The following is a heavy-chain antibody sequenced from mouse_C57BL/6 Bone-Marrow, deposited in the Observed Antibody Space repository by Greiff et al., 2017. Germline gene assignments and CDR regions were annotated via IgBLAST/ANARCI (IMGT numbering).Heavy chain of an antibody. J-gene: IGHJ3*01. CDR1: GYTFTSYW. CDR2: IYPSDSET. CDR3: ARGGNYAWFAY. Sequence: QVQLQQPGAELVRPGSSVKLSCKASGYTFTSYWMDWVKQRPGQGLEWIGNIYPSDSETHYNQKFKDKATLTVDKSSSTAYMQLSSLTSEDSAVYYGARGGNYAWFAYWGQGTLVTVSA. D-gene: IGHD2-1*01. V-gene: IGHV1-61*01.